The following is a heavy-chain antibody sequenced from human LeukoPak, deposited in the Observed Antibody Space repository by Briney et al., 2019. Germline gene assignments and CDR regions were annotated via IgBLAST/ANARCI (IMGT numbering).Heavy chain of an antibody. CDR1: GGSFSGYY. J-gene: IGHJ4*02. V-gene: IGHV4-34*01. CDR2: INHSGST. Sequence: SETLSLTCAVYGGSFSGYYWSWIRQPPGKGLEWIGEINHSGSTNYNPSLKSRATISVDTSKNQFSLKLSSVTAADTAVYYCARGLPRRYGWGQGTLVTVSS. D-gene: IGHD4-17*01. CDR3: ARGLPRRYG.